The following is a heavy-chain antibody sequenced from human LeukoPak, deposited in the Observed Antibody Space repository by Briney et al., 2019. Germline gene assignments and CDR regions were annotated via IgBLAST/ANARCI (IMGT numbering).Heavy chain of an antibody. CDR2: LYYSGRT. CDR1: GVSISSYF. CDR3: ARDYSGYEFDY. V-gene: IGHV4-59*01. D-gene: IGHD5-12*01. J-gene: IGHJ4*02. Sequence: SETLSLTCTVSGVSISSYFWCWIRQPPGKGLEWIGCLYYSGRTNYSPSLTSRVTLSADTSKNQFSLKLNSVTAADSAIYYCARDYSGYEFDYWGQGTLVTVSS.